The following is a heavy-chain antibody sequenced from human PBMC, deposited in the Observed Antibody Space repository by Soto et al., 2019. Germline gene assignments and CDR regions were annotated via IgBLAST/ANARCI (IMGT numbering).Heavy chain of an antibody. CDR2: ISSSSSYI. Sequence: EVQLVESGGGLVNPGGSLRLSCAASGFTFSSYSMTWVRQAPGKGLEWVSSISSSSSYIYYADSVKGRFTISRDNAKNSLYLQMNSLRAEDTAVYYCARDQAVAGSDFDYWGQGTLVTVSS. V-gene: IGHV3-21*02. CDR3: ARDQAVAGSDFDY. J-gene: IGHJ4*02. CDR1: GFTFSSYS. D-gene: IGHD6-19*01.